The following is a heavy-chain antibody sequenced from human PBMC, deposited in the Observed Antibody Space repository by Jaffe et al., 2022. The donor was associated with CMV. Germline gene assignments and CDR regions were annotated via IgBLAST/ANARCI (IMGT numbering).Heavy chain of an antibody. V-gene: IGHV3-23*01. CDR3: VKGGRSWYYFDY. D-gene: IGHD2-15*01. Sequence: EVQLLESGGDLVQPGGSLRVSCAASGFTFGDYSMSWVRQAPGKGLEWVSLIDTTGGNTYYSDSVKGRFAISRDNSKNTLYVQMNRLRAEDTAIYYCVKGGRSWYYFDYWGQGTLVTVSS. J-gene: IGHJ4*02. CDR1: GFTFGDYS. CDR2: IDTTGGNT.